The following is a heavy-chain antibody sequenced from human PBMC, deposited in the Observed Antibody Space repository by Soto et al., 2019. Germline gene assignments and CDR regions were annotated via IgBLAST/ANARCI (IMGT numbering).Heavy chain of an antibody. CDR2: IKSKTDGGTT. V-gene: IGHV3-15*01. CDR3: THHYYDSSGYYRYYYYYGMDV. CDR1: GFTFSNAW. J-gene: IGHJ6*02. D-gene: IGHD3-22*01. Sequence: GVSLRLSCTASGFTFSNAWMSWVRQAPGKGLEWVGRIKSKTDGGTTDYAAPVKGRFTISRDDSKNTLYLQMNSLKTEDTAVYYCTHHYYDSSGYYRYYYYYGMDVWGQGTTVTVSS.